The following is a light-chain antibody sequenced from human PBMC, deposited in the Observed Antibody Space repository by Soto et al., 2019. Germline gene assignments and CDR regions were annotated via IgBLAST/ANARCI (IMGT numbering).Light chain of an antibody. V-gene: IGKV3-11*01. Sequence: EVVLTQSPVTLSLSPGERATLSCRASQSFRGLLAWYQQKPGQAPRLLIYDAYNRATGIPPRFSGSGSGTDFTLTISSLQPEDFAVYYCQRYNDWPYIFGQGTKLEIK. CDR2: DAY. J-gene: IGKJ2*01. CDR1: QSFRGL. CDR3: QRYNDWPYI.